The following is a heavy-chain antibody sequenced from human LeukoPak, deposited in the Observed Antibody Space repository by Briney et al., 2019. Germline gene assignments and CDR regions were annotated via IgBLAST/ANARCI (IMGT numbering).Heavy chain of an antibody. D-gene: IGHD2-15*01. J-gene: IGHJ5*02. V-gene: IGHV4-39*01. CDR3: ARRVSSDCSGGSCYSWWFDP. Sequence: SETLSLTCPVSGGSISSASNDWGWIRQPPGKGLEWIGSIYYSGSTYCNPSLKSRVTISTDTSKNQLSLKLSSVTAADTAVYYCARRVSSDCSGGSCYSWWFDPWGQGTLVIVSS. CDR2: IYYSGST. CDR1: GGSISSASND.